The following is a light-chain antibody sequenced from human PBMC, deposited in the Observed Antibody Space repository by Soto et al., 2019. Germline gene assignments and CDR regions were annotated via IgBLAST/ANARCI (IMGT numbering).Light chain of an antibody. V-gene: IGKV3-11*01. CDR1: QSIHTS. J-gene: IGKJ5*01. Sequence: VLTQSPATLSLSPGERATLSCRASQSIHTSLPWYQQKPGQPPRLVVYDSTLRANGVPDRFGGSRSGTEFTLTIHNLEPEDFAVYYCQQRNVWPPITFGQGTRLEI. CDR2: DST. CDR3: QQRNVWPPIT.